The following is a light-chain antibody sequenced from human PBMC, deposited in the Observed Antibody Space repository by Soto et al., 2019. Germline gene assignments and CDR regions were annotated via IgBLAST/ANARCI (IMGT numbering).Light chain of an antibody. CDR2: DAF. CDR3: QQRRDWPIT. J-gene: IGKJ5*01. V-gene: IGKV3-11*01. CDR1: QSVSSY. Sequence: EIVLTQSPATLSLSPGERATLSFGASQSVSSYLAWYQQKPGQAPRLLIFDAFNRPTGIPARFSGSGSGTDFTLTISSLEPEDFAVYYCQQRRDWPITFGQGTRLEI.